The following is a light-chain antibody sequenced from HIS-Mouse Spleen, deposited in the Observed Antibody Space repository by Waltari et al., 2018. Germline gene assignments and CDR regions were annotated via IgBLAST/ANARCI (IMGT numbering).Light chain of an antibody. CDR2: RDS. V-gene: IGLV3-9*01. J-gene: IGLJ2*01. CDR1: NIGRNN. CDR3: QVWDSSTVV. Sequence: SYELTQPLPVSVALGQTARITCGGNNIGRNNVHWYQQKPGQAPVLVIYRDSNRPSGIPERFSGSNSGNTATLTISRAQAGDEADYYCQVWDSSTVVFGGGTKLTVL.